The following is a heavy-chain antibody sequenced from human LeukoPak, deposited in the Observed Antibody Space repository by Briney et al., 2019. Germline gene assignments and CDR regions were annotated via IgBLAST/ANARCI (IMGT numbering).Heavy chain of an antibody. CDR2: IYSDGGT. V-gene: IGHV3-53*01. CDR3: ARDWNVPFDY. CDR1: GFTVTNNY. Sequence: GGSLRLSCAVSGFTVTNNYMSWVRQAPGKGLEYVSVIYSDGGTFYSESVKGRFTISRDYSKNTLYLQMNSLRADDTAVYYCARDWNVPFDYWGRGTLVTVSS. D-gene: IGHD1-1*01. J-gene: IGHJ4*02.